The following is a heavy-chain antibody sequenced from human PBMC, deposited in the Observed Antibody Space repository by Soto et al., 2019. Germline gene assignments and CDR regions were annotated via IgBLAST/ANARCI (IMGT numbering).Heavy chain of an antibody. CDR3: ARGLYCSGGSCYPA. D-gene: IGHD2-15*01. V-gene: IGHV1-18*01. J-gene: IGHJ4*02. Sequence: ASVKVSCKASGYTFTSYGISWVRQAPGQGLEWMGWISAYNGNTNYAQKLQGRVTMTRNTSISTAYMELSSLRSEDTAVYYCARGLYCSGGSCYPAWGQGTLVTVSS. CDR2: ISAYNGNT. CDR1: GYTFTSYG.